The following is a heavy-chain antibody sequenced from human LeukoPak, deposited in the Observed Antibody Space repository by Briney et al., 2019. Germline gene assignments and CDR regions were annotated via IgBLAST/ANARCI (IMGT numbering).Heavy chain of an antibody. Sequence: SETLSLTCTVSGGSITSHFWSWIRQPPGEGLQWIGYIYYRGSTNFNPSLKSRVTMSVDTSKNQFSLKMTSVTAADTAVYYCAREMPTNWIDPWGQGTLVTVSS. CDR1: GGSITSHF. J-gene: IGHJ5*02. CDR2: IYYRGST. CDR3: AREMPTNWIDP. V-gene: IGHV4-59*11. D-gene: IGHD5-24*01.